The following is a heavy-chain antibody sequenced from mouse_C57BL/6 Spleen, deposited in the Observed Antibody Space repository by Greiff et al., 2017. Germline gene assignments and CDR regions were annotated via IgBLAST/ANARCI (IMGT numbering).Heavy chain of an antibody. J-gene: IGHJ1*03. CDR2: INPSSGYT. CDR3: ARYVCDGSSCYLYFDV. D-gene: IGHD1-1*01. Sequence: QVQLQQSGAELAKPGASVKLSCTASGYTFTSYWMHWVKQRPGQGLEWIGYINPSSGYTKYNHKFKDKATLTADKSSSTAYMQLSSLTDEDSAVYYCARYVCDGSSCYLYFDVWGTGTTVTVSS. CDR1: GYTFTSYW. V-gene: IGHV1-7*01.